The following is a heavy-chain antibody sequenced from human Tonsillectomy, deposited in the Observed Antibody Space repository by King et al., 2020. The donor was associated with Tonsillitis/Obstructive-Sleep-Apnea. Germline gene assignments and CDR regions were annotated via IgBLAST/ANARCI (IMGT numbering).Heavy chain of an antibody. CDR1: GVTFSSYS. CDR2: ISSSSSTI. J-gene: IGHJ3*02. V-gene: IGHV3-48*02. Sequence: VQLVQSGGGLVQPGGSLRLSCAASGVTFSSYSMNWVRQAPGKGLEWVSYISSSSSTIYYADSVKGRFTISRDNAKNSLYLQMNSLRDEDTAVYYCARDRDYGDYVRGHAFDIWGQGTMVTVSS. D-gene: IGHD4-17*01. CDR3: ARDRDYGDYVRGHAFDI.